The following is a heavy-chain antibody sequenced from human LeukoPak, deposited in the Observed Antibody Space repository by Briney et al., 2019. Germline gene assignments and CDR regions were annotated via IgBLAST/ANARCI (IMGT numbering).Heavy chain of an antibody. Sequence: LAGGSLRLSCATSGFTFSSYVMHWVRQAPGKGLEWVALISSDESIKYYADSVKGRFTTSRDNSKSTLYLQMNSLRTEDTAVYYCAKRDDYTYYGLEYWGQGTLVTVSS. J-gene: IGHJ4*02. CDR2: ISSDESIK. CDR3: AKRDDYTYYGLEY. CDR1: GFTFSSYV. V-gene: IGHV3-30*18. D-gene: IGHD5-24*01.